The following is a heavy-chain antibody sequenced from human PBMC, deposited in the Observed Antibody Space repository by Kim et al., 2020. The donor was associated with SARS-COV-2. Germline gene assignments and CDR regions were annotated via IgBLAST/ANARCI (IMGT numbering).Heavy chain of an antibody. Sequence: YEGYNKNYADSVKGRFTISRDNSGNTVYLQLNSLRREDRAVYYCATNGNAYWGQGTLVSVSS. D-gene: IGHD1-1*01. J-gene: IGHJ4*02. CDR2: YEGYNK. V-gene: IGHV3-30*01. CDR3: ATNGNAY.